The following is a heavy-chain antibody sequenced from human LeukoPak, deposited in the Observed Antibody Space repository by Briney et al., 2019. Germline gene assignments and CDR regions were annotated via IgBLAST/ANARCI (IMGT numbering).Heavy chain of an antibody. V-gene: IGHV4-38-2*02. CDR1: SYSISSGYY. CDR3: AREYSGYDSDYFYYYMDV. Sequence: PSETLSLTCTVSSYSISSGYYWAWIRQPPGKGLEWIGNLYHSGSTNCNPSLKSRVTISIDTSKNQFSLRLSSVTAADTAVYFCAREYSGYDSDYFYYYMDVWGKGTTVTVSS. CDR2: LYHSGST. D-gene: IGHD5-12*01. J-gene: IGHJ6*03.